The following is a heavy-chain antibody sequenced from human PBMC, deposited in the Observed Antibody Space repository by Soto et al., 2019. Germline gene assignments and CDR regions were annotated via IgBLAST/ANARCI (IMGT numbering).Heavy chain of an antibody. Sequence: GGSLSLSCAASGFTFSNAWMNWVRQAPGKGLEWVGRIKSKTDGGTTDYAAPVKGRFTISRDDSKNTLHLQMNSLKTEDTAVYYCTTGPPYDYLDGMDVWGQGTSVTVSS. CDR3: TTGPPYDYLDGMDV. J-gene: IGHJ6*02. V-gene: IGHV3-15*07. CDR2: IKSKTDGGTT. D-gene: IGHD4-17*01. CDR1: GFTFSNAW.